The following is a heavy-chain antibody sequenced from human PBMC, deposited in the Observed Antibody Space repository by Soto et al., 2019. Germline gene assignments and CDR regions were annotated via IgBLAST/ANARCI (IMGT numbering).Heavy chain of an antibody. V-gene: IGHV1-69*13. J-gene: IGHJ6*02. Sequence: SVKVSCKASVGTFSSYAISWVRQAPGQGLEWMGGIIPIFGTANYAQKFQGRVTITADESTSTAYMELSSLRSEDTAVYYCARASGAAAINYYYYGMDVWGQGTTVTVSS. D-gene: IGHD2-2*01. CDR1: VGTFSSYA. CDR3: ARASGAAAINYYYYGMDV. CDR2: IIPIFGTA.